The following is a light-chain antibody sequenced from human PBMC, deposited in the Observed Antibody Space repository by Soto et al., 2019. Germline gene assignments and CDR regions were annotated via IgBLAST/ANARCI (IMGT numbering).Light chain of an antibody. CDR1: QRISSN. J-gene: IGKJ4*01. Sequence: EIVMTQSPATLSVSPGERATLYCKASQRISSNLAWYQQKPGQPPRLLIYGASTKASGIPARFRVSGSGTEYALTSSGRQSEDVAVYSVQQYHTGLPLTFGRRTNLQIK. CDR3: QQYHTGLPLT. CDR2: GAS. V-gene: IGKV3-15*01.